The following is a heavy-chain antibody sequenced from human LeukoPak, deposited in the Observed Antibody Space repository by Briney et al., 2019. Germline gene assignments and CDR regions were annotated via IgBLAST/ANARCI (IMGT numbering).Heavy chain of an antibody. V-gene: IGHV1-2*02. D-gene: IGHD3-10*01. CDR2: INPNSGGT. CDR3: ARVPSYGSGSYFSGNPSFDY. Sequence: VASVKVSCKASGYTFTGYYIHWVRQAPGQGLEWMGWINPNSGGTNYAQKFQGRVTMTRDTSISTAYMELSRLSSDDTAVYYCARVPSYGSGSYFSGNPSFDYWGQGTLVTVSS. CDR1: GYTFTGYY. J-gene: IGHJ4*02.